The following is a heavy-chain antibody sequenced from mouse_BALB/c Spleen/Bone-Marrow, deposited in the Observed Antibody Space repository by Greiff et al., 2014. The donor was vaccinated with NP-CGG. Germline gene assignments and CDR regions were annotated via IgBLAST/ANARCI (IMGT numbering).Heavy chain of an antibody. CDR2: IDPANGNT. CDR3: ALYYDYDVGY. CDR1: GFNIKDTY. Sequence: VQLQQSGAELVKPGASVKLSCTASGFNIKDTYMHWVKQRPEQGLEWIGRIDPANGNTKYDPKFQGKATITADTSSNTAYLQLSSLTTEDTAVYYCALYYDYDVGYWGQGTPLTVSS. J-gene: IGHJ2*01. D-gene: IGHD2-4*01. V-gene: IGHV14-3*02.